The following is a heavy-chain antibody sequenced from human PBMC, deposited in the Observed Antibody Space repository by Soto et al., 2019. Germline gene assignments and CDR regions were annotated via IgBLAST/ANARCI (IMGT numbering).Heavy chain of an antibody. CDR2: ISGSGGST. CDR3: AKDPYGSGSYSGVDY. J-gene: IGHJ4*02. Sequence: PGGSLRLSCAASGFIFSTYTMNWVRQAPGKGLEWVSAISGSGGSTYYADSVKGRFTISRDNSKNTLYLQMNSLRAEDTAVYYCAKDPYGSGSYSGVDYWGQGTLVTVSS. V-gene: IGHV3-23*01. D-gene: IGHD3-10*01. CDR1: GFIFSTYT.